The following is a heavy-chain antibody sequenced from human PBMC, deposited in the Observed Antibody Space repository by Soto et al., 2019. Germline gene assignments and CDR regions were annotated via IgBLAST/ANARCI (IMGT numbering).Heavy chain of an antibody. CDR2: ISYDGSNK. D-gene: IGHD5-12*01. J-gene: IGHJ3*02. Sequence: RRLSCAASGFTFSSYGMHWVRQAPGKGLEWVAVISYDGSNKYYADSVKGRFTISRDNSKNTLYLQMNSLRAEDTAVYYCAKVVGSLQFSNAFDIWGQGTMVTVSS. V-gene: IGHV3-30*18. CDR3: AKVVGSLQFSNAFDI. CDR1: GFTFSSYG.